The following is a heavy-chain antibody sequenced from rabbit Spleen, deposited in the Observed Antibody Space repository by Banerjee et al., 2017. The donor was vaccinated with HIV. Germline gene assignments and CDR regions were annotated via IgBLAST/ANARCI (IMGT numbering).Heavy chain of an antibody. D-gene: IGHD1-1*01. V-gene: IGHV1S40*01. CDR2: IDTSDGDT. Sequence: QSLEESGGDLVKPGGTLTLPCTVSGFSFSSNWISWVRQAPGKGLEWIACIDTSDGDTDYANWPKGRFTISKASSTTVTLQMTSLTAADTATYFCARDLVAVIGWNFNLWGPGTLVTVS. J-gene: IGHJ4*01. CDR1: GFSFSSNW. CDR3: ARDLVAVIGWNFNL.